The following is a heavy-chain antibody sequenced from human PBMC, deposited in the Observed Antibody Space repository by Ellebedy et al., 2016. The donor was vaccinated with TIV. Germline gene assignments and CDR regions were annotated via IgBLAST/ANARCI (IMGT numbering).Heavy chain of an antibody. CDR2: ISGSGLST. Sequence: GGSLRLSCAASGFTFSSYAMFWVRQAPGKGLAWVSSISGSGLSTYYADSVKGRFTISRDNSKNTLYLQMNSLRAEDTAVYYCAKNWGQGNGGWFEFWGQGTLIAVSS. J-gene: IGHJ4*02. V-gene: IGHV3-23*01. CDR3: AKNWGQGNGGWFEF. D-gene: IGHD3-16*01. CDR1: GFTFSSYA.